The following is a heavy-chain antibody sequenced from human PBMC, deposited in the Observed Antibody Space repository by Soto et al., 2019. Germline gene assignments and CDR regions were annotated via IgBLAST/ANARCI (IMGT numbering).Heavy chain of an antibody. CDR3: AKDMLAVATINAFDI. CDR2: ISWNSGSI. V-gene: IGHV3-9*01. D-gene: IGHD6-19*01. CDR1: GFTFDDYA. Sequence: PGGSLRLSCAASGFTFDDYAMHWVRQAPGKGLEWVSGISWNSGSIGYADSVKGRFTISRDNAKNSLYLQMSSLRAEDTALYYCAKDMLAVATINAFDIWGQGTRVTVSS. J-gene: IGHJ3*02.